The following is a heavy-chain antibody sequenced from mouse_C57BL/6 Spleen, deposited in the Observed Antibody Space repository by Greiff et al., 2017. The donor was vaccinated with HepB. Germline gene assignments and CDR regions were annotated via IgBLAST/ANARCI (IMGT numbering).Heavy chain of an antibody. J-gene: IGHJ3*01. V-gene: IGHV1-80*01. CDR3: ARSDYDEGAWFAY. D-gene: IGHD2-4*01. CDR1: GYAFSSYW. CDR2: IYPGDGDT. Sequence: LVESGAELVKPGASVKISCKASGYAFSSYWMNWVKQRPGKGLEWIGQIYPGDGDTNYNGKFKGKATLTADKSSSTAYMQLSSLTSEDSAVYFCARSDYDEGAWFAYWGQGTLVTVSA.